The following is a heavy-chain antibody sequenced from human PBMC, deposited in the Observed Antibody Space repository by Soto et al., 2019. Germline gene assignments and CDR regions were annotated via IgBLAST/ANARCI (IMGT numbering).Heavy chain of an antibody. J-gene: IGHJ4*02. V-gene: IGHV4-39*01. CDR2: IYYSGST. CDR1: GVSINSSGYF. Sequence: QLQLQESGPGLVKPSETLSLTCSVSGVSINSSGYFWAWIRQPPGKGLEWIGPIYYSGSTYNGSSPKSPVTISVASSQTHFSLKLNSVTAADTAVYYCAVGLPAGSDSWGPGALVTVSS. CDR3: AVGLPAGSDS. D-gene: IGHD3-10*01.